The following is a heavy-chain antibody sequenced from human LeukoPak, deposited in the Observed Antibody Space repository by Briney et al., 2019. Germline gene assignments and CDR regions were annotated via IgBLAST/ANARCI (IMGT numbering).Heavy chain of an antibody. D-gene: IGHD2-2*01. Sequence: SETLSLTCTVSGGSISSYYWSWIRQPPGKGLEWIGYIYYSGSTNCNPSLKSRVTISVDTSKNQFSLKLSSVTAADTAVYYCARVALGYCSSTSCSNWFDPWGQGTLVTVSS. V-gene: IGHV4-59*01. CDR2: IYYSGST. CDR3: ARVALGYCSSTSCSNWFDP. CDR1: GGSISSYY. J-gene: IGHJ5*02.